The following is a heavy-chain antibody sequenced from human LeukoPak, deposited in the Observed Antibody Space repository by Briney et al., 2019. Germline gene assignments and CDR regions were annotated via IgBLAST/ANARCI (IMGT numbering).Heavy chain of an antibody. Sequence: SQTLSLTCTVSGDSINSGNNYWIWIPQPAGKGPEWIGHIYSSGTTNYNPFLKSRVTISVDTSKSQFSLKLSSVTAADTAVYYCVRVIAAAGYFDYWGQGTLVTVSS. CDR3: VRVIAAAGYFDY. CDR2: IYSSGTT. J-gene: IGHJ4*02. CDR1: GDSINSGNNY. D-gene: IGHD6-13*01. V-gene: IGHV4-61*09.